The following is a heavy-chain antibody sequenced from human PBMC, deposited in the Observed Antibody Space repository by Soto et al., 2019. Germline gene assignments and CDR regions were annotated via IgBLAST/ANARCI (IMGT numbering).Heavy chain of an antibody. Sequence: QLQLQESGSGLVRPSQTLSLSCAVSGGSISSGGYSWNWIRQPPGKGLEWIGYIYHGGSTYSNPSRESRVTLSVDTSKNQFSLRLSSVIAADTAVYYCARDRRAFYHDGSGLDYWGQGILVTVSS. CDR2: IYHGGST. CDR3: ARDRRAFYHDGSGLDY. J-gene: IGHJ4*02. V-gene: IGHV4-30-2*01. D-gene: IGHD3-22*01. CDR1: GGSISSGGYS.